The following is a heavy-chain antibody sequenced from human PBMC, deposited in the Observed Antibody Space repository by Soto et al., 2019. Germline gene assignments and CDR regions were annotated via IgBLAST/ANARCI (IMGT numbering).Heavy chain of an antibody. CDR2: IYYSGST. V-gene: IGHV4-30-4*01. D-gene: IGHD3-22*01. CDR1: GGSISSGDYY. J-gene: IGHJ4*02. CDR3: ARAVYDSSGYYLDY. Sequence: SETLSLTCTVSGGSISSGDYYWSWIRQPPGKGLEWIGYIYYSGSTYYNPSLKSRVTISVDTSKNQFSLKLSSVTAADTAVYYCARAVYDSSGYYLDYWGQGTLVTVPS.